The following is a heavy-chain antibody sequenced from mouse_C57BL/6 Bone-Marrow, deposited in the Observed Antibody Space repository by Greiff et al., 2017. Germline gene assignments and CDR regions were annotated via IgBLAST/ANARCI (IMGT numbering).Heavy chain of an antibody. V-gene: IGHV1-69*01. CDR1: GYTFTSYW. CDR3: ATPYYYGSSYWYFEV. Sequence: QVQLQQPGAELVMPGASVKLSCKASGYTFTSYWMHWVKQRPGQGLEWIGEIDPSDSYTNYNQKFKGKSTLTVDTSSSTAYMQLSSLTSEDSAVYYCATPYYYGSSYWYFEVWGTGTTVTVSS. D-gene: IGHD1-1*01. CDR2: IDPSDSYT. J-gene: IGHJ1*03.